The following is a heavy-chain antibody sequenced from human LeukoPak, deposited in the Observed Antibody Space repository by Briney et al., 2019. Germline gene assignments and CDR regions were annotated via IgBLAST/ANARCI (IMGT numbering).Heavy chain of an antibody. Sequence: PGRSLRLSCAASGFTFDDYAMHWVRQAPGKGLEWVSGISWNSGSIGYADSVKGRFTISRDNAKNSLYLQMNSLRAEDMALYYCAKESRNYDFSYMDVWGKGTTVTVSS. CDR1: GFTFDDYA. CDR3: AKESRNYDFSYMDV. J-gene: IGHJ6*03. CDR2: ISWNSGSI. D-gene: IGHD3-3*01. V-gene: IGHV3-9*03.